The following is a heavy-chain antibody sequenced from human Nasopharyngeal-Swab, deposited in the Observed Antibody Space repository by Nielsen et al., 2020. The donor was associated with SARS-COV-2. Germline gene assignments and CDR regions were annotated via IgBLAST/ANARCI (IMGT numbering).Heavy chain of an antibody. Sequence: GESLKISCKGSGYSFTSQWISWVRQMPGKGLEWMGRIDPRDSHTVYSPSFQGHVTISADKSISTAYLQWSSPAASDTAMYYCARMYGYGPYWGQGTLVTVSS. CDR1: GYSFTSQW. CDR3: ARMYGYGPY. CDR2: IDPRDSHT. V-gene: IGHV5-10-1*01. D-gene: IGHD5-12*01. J-gene: IGHJ4*02.